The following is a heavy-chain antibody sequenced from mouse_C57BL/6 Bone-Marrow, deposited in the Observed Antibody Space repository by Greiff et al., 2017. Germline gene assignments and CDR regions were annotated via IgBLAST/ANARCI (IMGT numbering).Heavy chain of an antibody. CDR1: GYTFTSYW. J-gene: IGHJ4*01. CDR2: INPSNGGT. CDR3: ARSSNYCYYYAMDD. Sequence: VQLQQPGTELVKPGASVKLSCKASGYTFTSYWMHWVKQRPGQGLEWIGNINPSNGGTNYNEKFKSKAKLTVDKSSSTAYMQLSSLTSEDSAVYYCARSSNYCYYYAMDDWGQGTSVTVSS. D-gene: IGHD2-5*01. V-gene: IGHV1-53*01.